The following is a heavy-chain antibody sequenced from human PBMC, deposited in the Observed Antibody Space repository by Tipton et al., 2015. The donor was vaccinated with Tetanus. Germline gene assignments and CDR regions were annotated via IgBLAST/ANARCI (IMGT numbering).Heavy chain of an antibody. D-gene: IGHD6-25*01. CDR2: FSATGGYK. CDR3: VSGAALDY. V-gene: IGHV3-21*01. J-gene: IGHJ4*02. CDR1: GFTFSSYT. Sequence: GSLRLSCAASGFTFSSYTMNWVRQPPGKGLEWVSSFSATGGYKYYADSVKGRFTISRDNAKNSLYLQMDSLRDDDTALYYCVSGAALDYWGQGTLITVSS.